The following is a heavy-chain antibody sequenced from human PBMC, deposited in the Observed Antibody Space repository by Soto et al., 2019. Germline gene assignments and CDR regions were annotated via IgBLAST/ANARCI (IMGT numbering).Heavy chain of an antibody. D-gene: IGHD3-10*01. Sequence: QVQLVQSGAEVKKPGASVKVSCKASGYTFTSYYMRWVRQAPGQGLEWMGIINPSGGSTSYAQKFQGRVTMTRDTSTSTVYMELSSLRSEDTAVYYCARDFGLGEDDYWGQGTLVTVSS. CDR3: ARDFGLGEDDY. CDR2: INPSGGST. V-gene: IGHV1-46*01. CDR1: GYTFTSYY. J-gene: IGHJ4*02.